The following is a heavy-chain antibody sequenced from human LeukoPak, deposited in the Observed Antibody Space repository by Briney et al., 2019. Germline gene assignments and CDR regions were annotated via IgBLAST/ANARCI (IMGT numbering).Heavy chain of an antibody. CDR3: AREGSVVVTAIPTDY. CDR2: ISTNGGNT. Sequence: PGGSLRLSCAASGFTFSSYAMHWVRQAPGKGLECVSAISTNGGNTHYANSEKGRFTISRDNSKNTLYLQMNSLRAEDTAVYYCAREGSVVVTAIPTDYWGQGTLVTVSP. J-gene: IGHJ4*02. D-gene: IGHD2-21*02. CDR1: GFTFSSYA. V-gene: IGHV3-64*01.